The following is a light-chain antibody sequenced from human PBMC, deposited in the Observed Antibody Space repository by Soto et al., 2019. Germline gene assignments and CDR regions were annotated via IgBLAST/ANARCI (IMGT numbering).Light chain of an antibody. CDR2: GAS. V-gene: IGKV3-15*01. J-gene: IGKJ5*01. Sequence: EIVLTHSPATLSVSPGERATLSCRASQSVSTNLAWYQQKPGQVPRLLISGASTRATDIPARFSGSGSGTEFTLTISSLQSEDLAVYYCQQFDKWPITFGQGTRLEIK. CDR1: QSVSTN. CDR3: QQFDKWPIT.